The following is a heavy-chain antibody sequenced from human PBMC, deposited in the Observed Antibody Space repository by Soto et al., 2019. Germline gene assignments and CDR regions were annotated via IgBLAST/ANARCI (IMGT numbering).Heavy chain of an antibody. Sequence: QVQLQESGPGLVKPSQTLSLTCTVSGGSISSGDYYWSWIRQPPGKGLEWIGYMYYSGSTYYNPSRKSRVTISADTSKKMLSLKLTSVTAADTAVYYCARGSGWLSESGGMDVWGQGTTVTVSS. D-gene: IGHD3-10*01. CDR2: MYYSGST. CDR1: GGSISSGDYY. V-gene: IGHV4-30-4*01. J-gene: IGHJ6*02. CDR3: ARGSGWLSESGGMDV.